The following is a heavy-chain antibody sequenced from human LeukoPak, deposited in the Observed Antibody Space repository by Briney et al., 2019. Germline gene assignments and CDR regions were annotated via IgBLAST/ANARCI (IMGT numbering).Heavy chain of an antibody. CDR1: GLTFHDYA. CDR3: AKQPYNYYYLDV. Sequence: GGSLRLSCAVSGLTFHDYAMTWVRQAPGKGLEWVSTIVGDSSKTYYADSVKGRFTISRDNSNYMLFLHMNNLRAEDTAIYYCAKQPYNYYYLDVWGKGTTVTVSS. D-gene: IGHD2-21*01. V-gene: IGHV3-23*01. CDR2: IVGDSSKT. J-gene: IGHJ6*03.